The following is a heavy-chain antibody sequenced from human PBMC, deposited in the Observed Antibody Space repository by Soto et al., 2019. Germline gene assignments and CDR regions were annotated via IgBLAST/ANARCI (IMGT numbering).Heavy chain of an antibody. CDR2: INVANGNT. CDR1: GYDFSSYP. Sequence: QVQLVQSGAEVKKPGASVKVSCKASGYDFSSYPINWVRQAPGQRPEWVGWINVANGNTQYSRKVQDRVTITRDTSATTVYMLMSSLSSEDTAVYFCARRGLPAKIGGAAWACLDNWGQGTLVTVS. V-gene: IGHV1-3*01. J-gene: IGHJ4*02. CDR3: ARRGLPAKIGGAAWACLDN. D-gene: IGHD3-22*01.